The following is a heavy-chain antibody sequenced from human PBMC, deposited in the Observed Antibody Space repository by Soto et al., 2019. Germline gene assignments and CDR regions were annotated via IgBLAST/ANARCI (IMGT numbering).Heavy chain of an antibody. CDR3: ARAYGDYVFDY. V-gene: IGHV4-59*01. D-gene: IGHD4-17*01. Sequence: SETLSLTCTVSGGYISSYYCSWIRQPPGKGLEWIGYIYYSGSTNYNPSLKSRVTISVDTSKNQFSLKLSSVTAADTAVYYCARAYGDYVFDYWGQGTLVTVSS. CDR2: IYYSGST. J-gene: IGHJ4*02. CDR1: GGYISSYY.